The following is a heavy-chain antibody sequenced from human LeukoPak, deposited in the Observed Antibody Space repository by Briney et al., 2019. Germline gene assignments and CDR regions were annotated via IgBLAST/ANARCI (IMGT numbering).Heavy chain of an antibody. CDR3: AKAARYSTSSPFDY. D-gene: IGHD6-6*01. CDR2: ISGSGGST. J-gene: IGHJ4*02. CDR1: GFTFSSYA. Sequence: GGSLRLSCAASGFTFSSYAMSWVRQAPGKGLEWVSAISGSGGSTYYADSVKGRFTISRDNSKNTLYLQMNSLRAEDTAVCSCAKAARYSTSSPFDYWGQGTLVTVSS. V-gene: IGHV3-23*01.